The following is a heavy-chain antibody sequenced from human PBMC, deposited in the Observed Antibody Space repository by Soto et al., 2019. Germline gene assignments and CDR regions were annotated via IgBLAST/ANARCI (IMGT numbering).Heavy chain of an antibody. V-gene: IGHV2-5*01. CDR3: AHREGIMVPGFDP. Sequence: QITLKESGPTLVKPTQTLTMTGTFSGFSLSTSGVGMVWVRQPPGKALEWLALIHWNDAKHYNSSLKSRLTISKDTSKNTVVLTMTYVDPVDTATYYCAHREGIMVPGFDPWGPGTLVAVSS. D-gene: IGHD2-8*01. CDR2: IHWNDAK. J-gene: IGHJ5*02. CDR1: GFSLSTSGVG.